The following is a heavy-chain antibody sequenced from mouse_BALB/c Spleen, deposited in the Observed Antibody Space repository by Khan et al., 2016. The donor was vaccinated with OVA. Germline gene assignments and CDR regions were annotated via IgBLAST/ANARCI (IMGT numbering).Heavy chain of an antibody. CDR2: INTYTGEP. J-gene: IGHJ4*01. Sequence: QIQLVQSGPELKKPGETVKISCKASGYTFTNYGMNWVKQAPGKGLKWMGWINTYTGEPTYADDFKGRFAFSLETSASTAYLQINNLKNEDTVTYFCARPPYFSYVMAYWGQGTSVTVSS. V-gene: IGHV9-3-1*01. D-gene: IGHD2-10*01. CDR1: GYTFTNYG. CDR3: ARPPYFSYVMAY.